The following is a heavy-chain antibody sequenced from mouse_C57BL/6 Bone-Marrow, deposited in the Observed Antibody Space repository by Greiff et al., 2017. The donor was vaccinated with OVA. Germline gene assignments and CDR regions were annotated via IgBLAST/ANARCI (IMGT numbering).Heavy chain of an antibody. V-gene: IGHV5-12*01. D-gene: IGHD2-4*01. J-gene: IGHJ4*01. Sequence: EVKLVESGGGLVQPGGSLKLSCAASGFTFSDYYMYWVRQTPEKRLEWVAYISNGGGSTYYPDTVKGRFTISRDNAKNTLYLQMSRLKSEDTAMYYCARPGDYDDFDYWGQGTSVTVSS. CDR1: GFTFSDYY. CDR3: ARPGDYDDFDY. CDR2: ISNGGGST.